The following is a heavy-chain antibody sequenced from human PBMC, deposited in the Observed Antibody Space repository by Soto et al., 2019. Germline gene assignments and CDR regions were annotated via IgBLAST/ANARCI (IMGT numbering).Heavy chain of an antibody. D-gene: IGHD1-1*01. CDR3: ATWHEREHAYDV. V-gene: IGHV3-53*01. J-gene: IGHJ3*01. CDR2: LYDGDGS. Sequence: DVQLVESGGGLMQPGESLRLSCAASGLTVSGKKYVAWVHQAPGGGLEWVSALYDGDGSFYADSVKGRFTTSSDSSKTTVYLQMNGLRPDDTAVYYCATWHEREHAYDVWGQGTTVTVSS. CDR1: GLTVSGKKY.